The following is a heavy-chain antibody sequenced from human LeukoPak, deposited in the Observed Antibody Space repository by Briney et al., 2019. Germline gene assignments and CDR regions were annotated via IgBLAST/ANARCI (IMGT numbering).Heavy chain of an antibody. CDR1: GGSISSGDYY. V-gene: IGHV4-30-4*01. CDR2: IYYSGST. D-gene: IGHD3-22*01. Sequence: SQTLSLTCTVSGGSISSGDYYWSWIRQPPGEGLEWIGYIYYSGSTYYNPSLKSRVTISVDTSKNQFSLKLSSVTTADTAVYYCARQTDYCDSSGPDYWGQGTLVTVSS. CDR3: ARQTDYCDSSGPDY. J-gene: IGHJ4*02.